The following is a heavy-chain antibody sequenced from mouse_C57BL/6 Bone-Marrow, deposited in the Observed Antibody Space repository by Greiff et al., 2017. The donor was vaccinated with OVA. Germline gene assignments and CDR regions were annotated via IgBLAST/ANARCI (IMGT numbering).Heavy chain of an antibody. CDR1: GFTFSSYA. V-gene: IGHV5-4*03. D-gene: IGHD1-1*01. CDR3: ARDYGFDY. Sequence: EVKVEESGGGLVKPGGSLKLSCAASGFTFSSYAMSWVRQTPEKRLEWVATISDGGSYTYYPDNVKGRFTISRDNAKNNLYLQMSHLKSEDTAMYYCARDYGFDYWGQGTTLTVSS. J-gene: IGHJ2*01. CDR2: ISDGGSYT.